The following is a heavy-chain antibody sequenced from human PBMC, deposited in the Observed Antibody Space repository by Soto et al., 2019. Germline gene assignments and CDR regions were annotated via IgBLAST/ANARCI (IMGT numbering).Heavy chain of an antibody. CDR2: ISSSSSYI. Sequence: EVQLVESGGGLVKPGGSLRLSCAASGFTFSSYSMNWVRQAPGKGLEWVSSISSSSSYIYYADSVKGRFTISRDNAKNSLYLQMNSLRAEDTAVYYCARDMANDCSSTSCYTVDDYGMDVWGQGTTVTVSS. CDR3: ARDMANDCSSTSCYTVDDYGMDV. V-gene: IGHV3-21*01. J-gene: IGHJ6*02. CDR1: GFTFSSYS. D-gene: IGHD2-2*02.